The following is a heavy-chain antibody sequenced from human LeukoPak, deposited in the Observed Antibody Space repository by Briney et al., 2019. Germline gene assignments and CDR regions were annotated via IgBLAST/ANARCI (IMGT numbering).Heavy chain of an antibody. CDR2: IYSGGST. CDR3: ARDQAPGYSSGWFDY. CDR1: GFTVSSNH. J-gene: IGHJ4*02. Sequence: GGSLRLFCAASGFTVSSNHMSWVRQAPGKGLEWVSVIYSGGSTYYADSVKGRFTISRDNSKNTLYLQMNSLRAEDTAVYYCARDQAPGYSSGWFDYWGQGTLVTVSS. V-gene: IGHV3-66*01. D-gene: IGHD6-19*01.